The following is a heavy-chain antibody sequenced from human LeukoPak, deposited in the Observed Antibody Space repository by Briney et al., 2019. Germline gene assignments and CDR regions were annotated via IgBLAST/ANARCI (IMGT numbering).Heavy chain of an antibody. Sequence: ASVKVSCKASGYTFTSYAMNWVRQAPGQGLEWMGWINTNTGNPTYAQGFTGRFVFSLDTSVSTAYLQISSLKAEDTAVYYCARDLIPLGYCSGGSCYGAFDIWAKGQWSPSLQ. CDR2: INTNTGNP. V-gene: IGHV7-4-1*02. CDR1: GYTFTSYA. J-gene: IGHJ3*02. D-gene: IGHD2-15*01. CDR3: ARDLIPLGYCSGGSCYGAFDI.